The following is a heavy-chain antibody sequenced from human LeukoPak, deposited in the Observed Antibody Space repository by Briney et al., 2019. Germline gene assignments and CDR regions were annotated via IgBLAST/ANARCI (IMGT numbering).Heavy chain of an antibody. V-gene: IGHV3-30*04. CDR3: ARASSGWSLGYFDY. CDR1: GFTFSSYA. J-gene: IGHJ4*02. D-gene: IGHD6-19*01. Sequence: GGSLRLSCVASGFTFSSYAMHWVRQAPGKGLEWVAVISYDESNKDYADSVKGRFTNSRDNSKNTLYLQMNSLRAEDTAVYYCARASSGWSLGYFDYWGQGTLVTVSS. CDR2: ISYDESNK.